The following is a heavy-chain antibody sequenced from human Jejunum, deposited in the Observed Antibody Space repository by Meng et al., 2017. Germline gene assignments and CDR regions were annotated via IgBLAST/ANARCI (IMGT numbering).Heavy chain of an antibody. CDR1: GSSFSGYN. CDR2: INHSGST. CDR3: ARRLPYFDTGFYDF. Sequence: QVQSARGGGEMVGASVNLPRTCAVYGSSFSGYNWNWIRQPPGKGLEWIGEINHSGSTTYNPSLKSRVTMSVDTSKNQFSLKVDSVSAADTAVYYCARRLPYFDTGFYDFWGQGTLVTVSS. J-gene: IGHJ4*02. D-gene: IGHD3-9*01. V-gene: IGHV4-34*01.